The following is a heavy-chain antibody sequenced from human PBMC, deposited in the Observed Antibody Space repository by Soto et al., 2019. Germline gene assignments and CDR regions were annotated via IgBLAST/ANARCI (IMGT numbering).Heavy chain of an antibody. CDR3: ARDWYYEAMAGSRFVFDI. J-gene: IGHJ3*02. Sequence: GGSLRLSCAASGFTLSTYGMNWVRQAPGKGLEWVSFISTSRTTMYYADSVKGRFTISRDNAKNSLDLQMNSLRAEDTAVYYCARDWYYEAMAGSRFVFDIWGRGTMVTVSS. CDR2: ISTSRTTM. D-gene: IGHD6-19*01. CDR1: GFTLSTYG. V-gene: IGHV3-48*01.